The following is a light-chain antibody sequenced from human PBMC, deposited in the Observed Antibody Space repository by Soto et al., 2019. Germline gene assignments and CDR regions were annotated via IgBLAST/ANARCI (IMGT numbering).Light chain of an antibody. CDR1: SSDVGSYNL. CDR3: GSYAGSSTSAYD. Sequence: QSVLTQPASVSGSPGQSITISCTGTSSDVGSYNLVSWYQQHPGKAPKLMIYEVSKRPSGVSNRFSGSKSGNTASLTISGLQAEDEADYYSGSYAGSSTSAYDSVTGTKDNV. J-gene: IGLJ1*01. V-gene: IGLV2-23*02. CDR2: EVS.